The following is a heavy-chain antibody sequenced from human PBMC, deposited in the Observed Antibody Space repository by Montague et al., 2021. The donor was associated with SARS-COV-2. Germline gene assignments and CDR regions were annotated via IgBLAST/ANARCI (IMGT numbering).Heavy chain of an antibody. CDR2: ISYTGST. J-gene: IGHJ5*02. Sequence: SETLSLTCSVSGDSMSGSNSYWGWIRQPPGKGLESIGSISYTGSTSYNASLKSRVTMSVDTSKNEFSLRLSSVTASDTAVYYCARLYIQKTLVGASRRRRCDPWGQGTLVTVSS. CDR1: GDSMSGSNSY. D-gene: IGHD1-26*01. V-gene: IGHV4-39*01. CDR3: ARLYIQKTLVGASRRRRCDP.